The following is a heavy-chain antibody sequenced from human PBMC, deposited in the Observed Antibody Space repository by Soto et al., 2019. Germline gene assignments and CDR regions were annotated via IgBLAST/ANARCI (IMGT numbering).Heavy chain of an antibody. V-gene: IGHV3-48*01. CDR3: ARDKPAATYYMDV. D-gene: IGHD2-2*01. CDR1: GFTFSSYS. Sequence: EVQLVESGGGLVQPGGSLRLSCAASGFTFSSYSMNWVRQAPGKGLVWVSYISSSSSTIYYADSVKGRFTISRDNAKNSLYLQMNSLRAEDTAVYYCARDKPAATYYMDVWGKGTTVTVSS. CDR2: ISSSSSTI. J-gene: IGHJ6*03.